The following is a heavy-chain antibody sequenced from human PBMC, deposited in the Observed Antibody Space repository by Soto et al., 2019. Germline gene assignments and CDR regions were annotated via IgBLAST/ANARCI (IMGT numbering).Heavy chain of an antibody. D-gene: IGHD4-4*01. CDR3: ARPLWRDDYNWGYFDL. CDR1: GFTCSSYA. CDR2: ISYDGSNK. Sequence: QVQLVESGGGVVQPGRSLRLSCAASGFTCSSYAMHWVRQAPGKGLEWVAVISYDGSNKYYADSVKGRFTISRDNSKNTLYLQMNSLRTEDTAVYYCARPLWRDDYNWGYFDLWGRGTLVTVA. J-gene: IGHJ2*01. V-gene: IGHV3-30-3*01.